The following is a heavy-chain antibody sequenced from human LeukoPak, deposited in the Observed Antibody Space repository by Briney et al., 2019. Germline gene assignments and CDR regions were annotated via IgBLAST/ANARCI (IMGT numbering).Heavy chain of an antibody. D-gene: IGHD6-13*01. CDR2: ISWNSGSI. CDR1: GFTFDDYA. J-gene: IGHJ4*02. CDR3: AKGTYSTNWYYFDY. Sequence: GRSLRLSCAAYGFTFDDYAMHWVRQAPGKGLEWVSGISWNSGSIGYGDSVKGRFAISRDNAKNSLYLQMNSLRTEDMALYYCAKGTYSTNWYYFDYWGQGTLVTVSS. V-gene: IGHV3-9*03.